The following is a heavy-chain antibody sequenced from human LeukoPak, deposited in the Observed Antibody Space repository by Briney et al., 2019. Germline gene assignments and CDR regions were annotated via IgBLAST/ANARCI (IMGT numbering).Heavy chain of an antibody. V-gene: IGHV3-48*04. CDR1: GFTFSSYS. J-gene: IGHJ1*01. D-gene: IGHD3-22*01. Sequence: GGSLRLSCAASGFTFSSYSMNWVRQAPGKGLEWVSYISSSGSTIYYADSVKGRFTISRDNAKNSLYLQMNSLRAEDTAVYYCARGRGRAYYYDSSGYYWFQHWGQGTLVTVSS. CDR2: ISSSGSTI. CDR3: ARGRGRAYYYDSSGYYWFQH.